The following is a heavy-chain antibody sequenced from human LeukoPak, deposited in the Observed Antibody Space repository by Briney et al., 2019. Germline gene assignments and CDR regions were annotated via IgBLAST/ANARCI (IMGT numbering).Heavy chain of an antibody. CDR1: GFTFSTNA. CDR3: AKDWRTLDAFDI. J-gene: IGHJ3*02. Sequence: GGSLRLSCAASGFTFSTNAISWVRQAPGKGLEWVSGISGGGGTTYYADSVKGRFTVSRDNSKNTVYLQMNSLRAEDTAVYYCAKDWRTLDAFDIWGQGTMVTVSS. V-gene: IGHV3-23*01. CDR2: ISGGGGTT.